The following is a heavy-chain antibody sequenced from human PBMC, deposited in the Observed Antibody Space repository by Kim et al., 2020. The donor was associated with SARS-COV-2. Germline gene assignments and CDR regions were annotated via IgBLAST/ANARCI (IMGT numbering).Heavy chain of an antibody. V-gene: IGHV3-73*01. CDR2: IRSKANSYAT. CDR1: GFTFGGSA. J-gene: IGHJ5*02. Sequence: GGSLRLSCAASGFTFGGSAMQWVRQAAGKGLEWVGRIRSKANSYATAYAASVKGRFTISRDDSKNTAYLQMNSLETEDTAVYYCTRGYYDILTGYYENWFDPWGQGTLVTVSS. CDR3: TRGYYDILTGYYENWFDP. D-gene: IGHD3-9*01.